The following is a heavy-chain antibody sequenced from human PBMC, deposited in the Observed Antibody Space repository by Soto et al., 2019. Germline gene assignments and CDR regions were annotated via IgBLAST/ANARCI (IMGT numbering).Heavy chain of an antibody. Sequence: SGPTLVNPTQTLTLTCTFSGSSLSTSEVGVGWFRQPPGKALEWLALIYWDDDKRYSPSLKSRLTITKDTSKNRVVLTMTNMDPVDTATYYCAHRFDWYYFNYWGQGTLVTVSS. J-gene: IGHJ4*02. D-gene: IGHD3-9*01. CDR2: IYWDDDK. V-gene: IGHV2-5*02. CDR1: GSSLSTSEVG. CDR3: AHRFDWYYFNY.